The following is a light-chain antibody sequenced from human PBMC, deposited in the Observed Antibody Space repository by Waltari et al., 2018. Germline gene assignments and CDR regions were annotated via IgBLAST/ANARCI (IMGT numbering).Light chain of an antibody. V-gene: IGKV3-20*01. Sequence: EIVLTQSPGTLSLSPGERATLSCRASQSFSRTLAWYQQKPGQAPRLLIYEASTRATGIPARFSGSGSGTDFSLTISRLEPEDFAVYYCQKYGTLPATFGQGTKVEIK. J-gene: IGKJ1*01. CDR2: EAS. CDR1: QSFSRT. CDR3: QKYGTLPAT.